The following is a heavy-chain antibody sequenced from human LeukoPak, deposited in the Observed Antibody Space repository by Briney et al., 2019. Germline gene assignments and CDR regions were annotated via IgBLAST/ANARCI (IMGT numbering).Heavy chain of an antibody. CDR1: GFTFSNYA. D-gene: IGHD3-22*01. J-gene: IGHJ4*02. Sequence: PGASLRLSCAASGFTFSNYAMSWVRQAPGKGLKWVSAIVGSGGSTYYADSVKGRFTISRDNSKNTLYLQMNSLRAEDTAVYYCARDGAGYSFDYWGQGTLVTVSS. CDR2: IVGSGGST. CDR3: ARDGAGYSFDY. V-gene: IGHV3-23*01.